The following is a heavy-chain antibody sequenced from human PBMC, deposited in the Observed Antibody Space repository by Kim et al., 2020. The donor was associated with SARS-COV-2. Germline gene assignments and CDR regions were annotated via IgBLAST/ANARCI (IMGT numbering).Heavy chain of an antibody. Sequence: THNPARQTRVPIAVDKSKSQFSLKLSSVTAADTALYYCAKRQLGGNSFFDYWGQGTLVTVSS. J-gene: IGHJ4*02. V-gene: IGHV4-4*02. CDR3: AKRQLGGNSFFDY. D-gene: IGHD2-21*02.